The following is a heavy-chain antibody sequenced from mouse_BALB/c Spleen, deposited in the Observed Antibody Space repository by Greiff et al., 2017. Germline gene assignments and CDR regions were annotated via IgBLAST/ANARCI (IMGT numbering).Heavy chain of an antibody. CDR1: GYAFSSSW. Sequence: QVQLQQSGPELVKPGASVKISCKASGYAFSSSWMNWVKQRPGQGLEWIGRIYPGDGDTNYNGKFKGKATLTADKSSSTAYMQLSSLTSVDSAVYFCARSGLVWFAYWGQGTLVTVSA. CDR2: IYPGDGDT. D-gene: IGHD3-1*01. CDR3: ARSGLVWFAY. J-gene: IGHJ3*01. V-gene: IGHV1-82*01.